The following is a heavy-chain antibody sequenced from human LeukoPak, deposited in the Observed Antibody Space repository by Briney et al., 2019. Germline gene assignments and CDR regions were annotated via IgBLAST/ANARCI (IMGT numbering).Heavy chain of an antibody. CDR3: ARGPYRDGSSNSLGISPFDY. CDR1: GYTFTGYY. Sequence: ASVKVSCKASGYTFTGYYMHWVRQAPGQGLEWMGWINPNSGGTNYAQKFQGRVTMTRDTSISTAYMELSRLRSDDTAVYYCARGPYRDGSSNSLGISPFDYWGQGTLVTVSS. J-gene: IGHJ4*02. D-gene: IGHD3-16*01. CDR2: INPNSGGT. V-gene: IGHV1-2*02.